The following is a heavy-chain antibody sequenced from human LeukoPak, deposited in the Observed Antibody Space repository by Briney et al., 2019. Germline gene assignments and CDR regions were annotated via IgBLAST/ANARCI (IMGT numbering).Heavy chain of an antibody. J-gene: IGHJ4*02. D-gene: IGHD3-22*01. CDR3: TAEDVVVISVDY. CDR2: IKSKTDGGTT. Sequence: RSGGSLRLSCAASGFTFSNAWMSWVRQAPGKGLEWVGRIKSKTDGGTTDYAAPVKGRFTISRDDSKNTLYLQMNSLKTEDTAVYYCTAEDVVVISVDYWGQGTLVTVSS. CDR1: GFTFSNAW. V-gene: IGHV3-15*01.